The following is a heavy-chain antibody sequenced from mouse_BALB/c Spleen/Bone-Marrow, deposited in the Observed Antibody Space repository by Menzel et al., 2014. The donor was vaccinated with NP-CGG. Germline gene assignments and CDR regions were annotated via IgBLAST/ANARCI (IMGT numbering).Heavy chain of an antibody. CDR3: ARSGFDY. CDR1: GYTFTSSW. V-gene: IGHV1S130*01. CDR2: IHPNSGNT. J-gene: IGHJ2*01. Sequence: QVQLQQSGSVLVRPGASVKLSCKASGYTFTSSWMHWAKQRPGQGLEWIGEIHPNSGNTNYNEKFKGKATLTVDTSSSTAYVDLSSLTSEDSAVYYCARSGFDYWGPGTTLTVSS. D-gene: IGHD4-1*01.